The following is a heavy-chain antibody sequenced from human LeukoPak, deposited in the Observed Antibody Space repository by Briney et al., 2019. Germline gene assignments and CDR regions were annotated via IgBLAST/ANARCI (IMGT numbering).Heavy chain of an antibody. CDR2: IYHSGST. CDR1: GGSISSYY. D-gene: IGHD3-3*01. J-gene: IGHJ5*02. V-gene: IGHV4-59*08. CDR3: ARPIQTYYDFWSGRGAHDWFDP. Sequence: SETLSLTCTVSGGSISSYYWSWLRQPPGKGLEWIGSIYHSGSTYYNPSLKSRVTISVDTSKNQFSLKLSSVTAADTAVYYCARPIQTYYDFWSGRGAHDWFDPWGQGTLVTVSS.